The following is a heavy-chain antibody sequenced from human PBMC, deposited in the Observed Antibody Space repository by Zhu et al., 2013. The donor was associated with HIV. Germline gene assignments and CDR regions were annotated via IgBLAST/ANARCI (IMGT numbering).Heavy chain of an antibody. CDR3: AADEPYSGYRY. J-gene: IGHJ4*02. V-gene: IGHV1-58*01. CDR1: GFTFTSSA. CDR2: IVVGSGNT. Sequence: QLVQSGPEVKKPGTSVKVSCKASGFTFTSSAVQWVRQARGQRLEWIGWIVVGSGNTNYAQKFQERVTITRDMSTSTAYMELSSLRSEDTAVYYCAADEPYSGYRYWGQGTLVTVSS. D-gene: IGHD5-12*01.